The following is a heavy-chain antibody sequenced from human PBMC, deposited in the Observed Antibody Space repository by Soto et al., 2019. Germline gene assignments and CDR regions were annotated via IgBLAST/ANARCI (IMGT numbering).Heavy chain of an antibody. CDR2: IYHSGST. V-gene: IGHV4-4*02. J-gene: IGHJ4*02. Sequence: QVQLQESGPGLVKPSGTLSLTCAVSGGSISSSNWWSWVRQPPGKGLEWIGEIYHSGSTNYNPSLKSRVTISVDKSKNQFSLKLSSVTAADTAVYYCARVGGRLERGKWGATSLLAADYFDYWGQGTLVTVSS. CDR3: ARVGGRLERGKWGATSLLAADYFDY. CDR1: GGSISSSNW. D-gene: IGHD1-26*01.